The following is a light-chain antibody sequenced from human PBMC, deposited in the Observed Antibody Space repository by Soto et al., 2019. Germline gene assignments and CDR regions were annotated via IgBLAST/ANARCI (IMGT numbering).Light chain of an antibody. CDR2: GAS. CDR1: QSISSTY. CDR3: QHYGNSPRFT. V-gene: IGKV3-20*01. Sequence: EIVLTQSPGTLSLSPGERATLSCRASQSISSTYLAWYQQKPGQAPRLLIYGASSRATGIPDRFSGSGSGTDFTLTIRRLEPEDFAVYYCQHYGNSPRFTFGHGTKVDIK. J-gene: IGKJ3*01.